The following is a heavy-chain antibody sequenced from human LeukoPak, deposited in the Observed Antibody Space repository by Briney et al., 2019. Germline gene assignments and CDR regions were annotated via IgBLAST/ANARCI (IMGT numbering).Heavy chain of an antibody. Sequence: SETLSLTCVVYGGSFSGYYWSWIRQPPGKGLEWIGEINHSGSTNYNPSLKSRVTISVDTSKNQLSLKLSSVTAADTAVYYCASLHYYGSGKENDAFDIWGRGTMVTVSS. D-gene: IGHD3-10*01. CDR3: ASLHYYGSGKENDAFDI. J-gene: IGHJ3*02. CDR1: GGSFSGYY. V-gene: IGHV4-34*01. CDR2: INHSGST.